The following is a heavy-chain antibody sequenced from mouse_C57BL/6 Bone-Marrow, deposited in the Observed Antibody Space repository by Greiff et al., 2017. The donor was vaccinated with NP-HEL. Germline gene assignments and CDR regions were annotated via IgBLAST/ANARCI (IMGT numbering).Heavy chain of an antibody. J-gene: IGHJ3*01. CDR1: GYTFTSYW. V-gene: IGHV1-59*01. CDR2: IDPSDSYT. D-gene: IGHD4-1*01. CDR3: ARRNNWSWFAY. Sequence: QVHVKQPGAELVRPGTSVKLSCKASGYTFTSYWMHWVKQRPGQGLEWIGVIDPSDSYTNYNQKFKGKATLTVDTSSSTAYMQLSSLTSEDSAVYYCARRNNWSWFAYWGQGTLVTVSA.